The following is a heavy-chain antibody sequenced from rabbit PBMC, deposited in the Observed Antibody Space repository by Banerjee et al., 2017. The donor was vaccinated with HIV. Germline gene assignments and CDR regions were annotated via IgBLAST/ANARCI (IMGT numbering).Heavy chain of an antibody. CDR3: ARDRHWTLDL. CDR1: GFTLSSYV. CDR2: IDTGSSGRT. Sequence: QEQLVESGGGLVQPEGSLKLSCTVSGFTLSSYVMCWVRQAPGKGLEWIACIDTGSSGRTYYTSWAKGRFTISKTPTSTVTLQRNSLTAADTATYFCARDRHWTLDLWGQGTLVTVS. V-gene: IGHV1S45*01. J-gene: IGHJ4*01.